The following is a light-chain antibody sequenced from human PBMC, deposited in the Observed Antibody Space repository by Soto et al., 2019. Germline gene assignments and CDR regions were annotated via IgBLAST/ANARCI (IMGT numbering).Light chain of an antibody. CDR1: SADVGGYNF. V-gene: IGLV2-14*03. CDR3: SSYTRFSTRV. J-gene: IGLJ3*02. CDR2: DVT. Sequence: QSVLTQPASVSGSPGQSITISCIGSSADVGGYNFVCWYQQHPGKAPKLIIYDVTNRPSGVSNRFSGSKSGNTASLTISGLQAEDEADYYCSSYTRFSTRVFGGGTQLTVL.